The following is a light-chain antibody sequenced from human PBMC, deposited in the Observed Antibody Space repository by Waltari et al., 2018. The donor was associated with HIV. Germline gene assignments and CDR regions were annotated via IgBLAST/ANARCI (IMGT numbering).Light chain of an antibody. V-gene: IGLV2-14*03. CDR2: DVS. CDR3: SSYTSSSTLV. CDR1: SSDVGGYNY. J-gene: IGLJ2*01. Sequence: QSALPQPASVSGSPGQSITLSCTGTSSDVGGYNYVSWYRQHPGKAPKVMIYDVSNRPSGVSNRFSGSKSGNTASLTISGLQAEDEADYYCSSYTSSSTLVFGGGTKLTVL.